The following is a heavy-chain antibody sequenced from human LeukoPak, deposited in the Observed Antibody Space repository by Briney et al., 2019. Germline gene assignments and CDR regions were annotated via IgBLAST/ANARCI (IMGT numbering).Heavy chain of an antibody. D-gene: IGHD3/OR15-3a*01. V-gene: IGHV3-9*01. J-gene: IGHJ6*03. Sequence: PGGSLRLSCAASGFTFDDYAIHWVRQAPGKGLEWVSGISWNSGSIGYADSVKGRFTISRDNAKNSLYLQMNSLRAEDTAVYYCARTGNMDVWGKGTTVTVSS. CDR2: ISWNSGSI. CDR3: ARTGNMDV. CDR1: GFTFDDYA.